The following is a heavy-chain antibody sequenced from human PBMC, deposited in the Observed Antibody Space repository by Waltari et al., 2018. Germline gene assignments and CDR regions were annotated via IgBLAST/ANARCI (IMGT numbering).Heavy chain of an antibody. D-gene: IGHD6-13*01. V-gene: IGHV1-2*02. CDR2: LNPNSGGT. Sequence: QVQLVQSGAEVKKPGASVKVACKASGYTFTGSYMHWVRQAHGQGLAWMGWLNPNSGGTKYAHKLKGRVTMTRDTAIRTGYMELSRRRSDDTAVYYWARVGLGAAGIIDYWGQGTLVTVSS. CDR1: GYTFTGSY. J-gene: IGHJ4*02. CDR3: ARVGLGAAGIIDY.